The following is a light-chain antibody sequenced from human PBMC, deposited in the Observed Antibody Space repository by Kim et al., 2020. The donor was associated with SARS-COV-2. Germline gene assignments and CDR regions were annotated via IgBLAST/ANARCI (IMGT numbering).Light chain of an antibody. Sequence: QSDIISCTGTRSDVGGYNYVSWYQHHPGKAPKLMIYDVSKRPSGVPDRFSGSKSGHTASLTVSGLQAEDEADYYCSSYPGSNNLGVFGGGTQLTVL. CDR1: RSDVGGYNY. V-gene: IGLV2-8*01. CDR2: DVS. CDR3: SSYPGSNNLGV. J-gene: IGLJ3*02.